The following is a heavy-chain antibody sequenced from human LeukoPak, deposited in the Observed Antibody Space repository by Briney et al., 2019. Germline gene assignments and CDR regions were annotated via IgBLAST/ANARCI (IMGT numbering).Heavy chain of an antibody. D-gene: IGHD3-22*01. CDR3: ATSSHDSSGYYYVRYFDY. CDR2: FDPEDGET. V-gene: IGHV1-24*01. Sequence: VASVKVSWKVSGYTLTELSMHWVRQAPGKGLEWMGGFDPEDGETIYAQKFQGRVTMTEDTSTDTAYMELSSLRSEDTAVYYCATSSHDSSGYYYVRYFDYWGQGTLVTVSS. J-gene: IGHJ4*02. CDR1: GYTLTELS.